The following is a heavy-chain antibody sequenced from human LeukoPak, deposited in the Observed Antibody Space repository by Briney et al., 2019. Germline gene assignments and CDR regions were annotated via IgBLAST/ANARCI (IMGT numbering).Heavy chain of an antibody. V-gene: IGHV1-18*01. Sequence: AASVKVSCKAPGYTFTSYGISWVRQAPGQGLEWMGWISAYNGNTNYAQKLQGRVTMTTDTSTSTAYMELRSLRSDDTAVYYCARRREGDSGSFFFDYWGQGTLVTVSS. CDR1: GYTFTSYG. J-gene: IGHJ4*02. CDR3: ARRREGDSGSFFFDY. CDR2: ISAYNGNT. D-gene: IGHD1-26*01.